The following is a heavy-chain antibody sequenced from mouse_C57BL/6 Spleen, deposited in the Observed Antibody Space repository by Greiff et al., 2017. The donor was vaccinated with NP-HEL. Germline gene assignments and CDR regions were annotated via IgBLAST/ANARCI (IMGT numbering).Heavy chain of an antibody. CDR3: ARAGGGNQYYFDD. CDR2: IYPGEGET. CDR1: GEGGRRGG. Sequence: QVQLQQSGPELVKPGASGKIACKAGGEGGRRGGRKGGKERKGKGREGMGRIYPGEGETNYNGKFKGKATLTADKSSSTAYMQLSSLTSEDSAVYVCARAGGGNQYYFDDGGQGTTLTVSS. V-gene: IGHV1-82*01. J-gene: IGHJ2*01. D-gene: IGHD2-1*01.